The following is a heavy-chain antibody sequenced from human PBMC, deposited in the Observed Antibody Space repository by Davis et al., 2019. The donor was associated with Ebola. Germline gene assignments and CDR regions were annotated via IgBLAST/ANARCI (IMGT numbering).Heavy chain of an antibody. V-gene: IGHV1-2*02. Sequence: ASVKVSCKASGYTFTGYYLHWVRQAPGQGLEWMGWLNPNSGATNSGQKFQGRVTMTRDTSINTAYLELSTLTSDDTAMYYCATATEGDILIEYFQHWGQGTLATVSS. CDR2: LNPNSGAT. D-gene: IGHD2-21*02. J-gene: IGHJ1*01. CDR3: ATATEGDILIEYFQH. CDR1: GYTFTGYY.